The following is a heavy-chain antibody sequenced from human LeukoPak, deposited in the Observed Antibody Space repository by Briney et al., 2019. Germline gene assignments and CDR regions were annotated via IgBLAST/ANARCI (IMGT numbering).Heavy chain of an antibody. J-gene: IGHJ4*02. CDR2: ISYDGSNK. V-gene: IGHV3-30*04. Sequence: GGSLRLSCAASGFTFSSYAMHWGRQAPGKGLEWVAVISYDGSNKYYADSVKGRFTISRDNSKNTLYLQMNSLRAEDTAVYYCARDFPRHYGSVFDYWGQGTLVTVSS. CDR1: GFTFSSYA. CDR3: ARDFPRHYGSVFDY. D-gene: IGHD3-10*01.